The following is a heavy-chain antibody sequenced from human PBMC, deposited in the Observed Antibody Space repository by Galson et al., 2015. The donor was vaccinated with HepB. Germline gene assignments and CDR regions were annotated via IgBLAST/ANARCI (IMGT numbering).Heavy chain of an antibody. CDR3: AKEERYIFGLPDY. J-gene: IGHJ4*02. CDR2: ISGSGGTT. D-gene: IGHD3-3*02. V-gene: IGHV3-23*01. CDR1: GFTFSGSA. Sequence: SLRLSCAASGFTFSGSAMSWVRQAPGKGPEWVSVISGSGGTTYYADSVKGRFTISRDNSKNTLYLQMNSLRAEDTAVYYCAKEERYIFGLPDYWGQGVLVTVSS.